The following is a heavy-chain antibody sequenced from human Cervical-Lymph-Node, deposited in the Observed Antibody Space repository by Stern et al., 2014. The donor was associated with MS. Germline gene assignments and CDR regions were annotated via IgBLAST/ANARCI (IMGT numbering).Heavy chain of an antibody. V-gene: IGHV4-4*02. Sequence: VQLVESGPGLVKPSGTLSLTCAVSGDSISSSNWWRWVRQSPGKGLEWGGDIYHAGTTNYNSNLKSRLTLSADNSKNQFSLKLTSLAAADTAVYYCVRALGSSSFRYWFDPWGQGTLVIVSS. CDR1: GDSISSSNW. D-gene: IGHD6-13*01. CDR3: VRALGSSSFRYWFDP. J-gene: IGHJ5*02. CDR2: IYHAGTT.